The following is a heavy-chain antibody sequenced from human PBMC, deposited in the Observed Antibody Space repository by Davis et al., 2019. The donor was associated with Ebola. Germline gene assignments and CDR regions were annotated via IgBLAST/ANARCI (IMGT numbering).Heavy chain of an antibody. CDR3: ARLAVPGLFDY. V-gene: IGHV1-18*01. Sequence: ASVKVSCKASGYTFTTYGSSWSRQAPGRGLEGLRWISAHNGNTNTAQKLQGRVTMTTDTSTTKAYMDLRSLRSDDTAVYYCARLAVPGLFDYWGQGTLVTVSS. CDR1: GYTFTTYG. D-gene: IGHD2-2*01. CDR2: ISAHNGNT. J-gene: IGHJ4*02.